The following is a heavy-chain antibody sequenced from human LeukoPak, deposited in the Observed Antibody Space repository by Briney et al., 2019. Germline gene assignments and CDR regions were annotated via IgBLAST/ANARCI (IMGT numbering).Heavy chain of an antibody. CDR1: GVSISSSSYY. V-gene: IGHV4-39*07. CDR2: IHYSGST. J-gene: IGHJ5*02. Sequence: SETLSLTCTVSGVSISSSSYYWGWIRQPPGKGLEWIGSIHYSGSTYYNPSLKSRVTISVDTSKNQFSLKLSSVTAADTAVYYCASTMPYWGSVMRLIRGYSYEDNNWFDPWGQGTLVTVSS. D-gene: IGHD5-18*01. CDR3: ASTMPYWGSVMRLIRGYSYEDNNWFDP.